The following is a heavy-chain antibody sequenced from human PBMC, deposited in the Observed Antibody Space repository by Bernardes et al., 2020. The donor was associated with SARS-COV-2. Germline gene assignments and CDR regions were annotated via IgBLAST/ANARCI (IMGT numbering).Heavy chain of an antibody. D-gene: IGHD3-3*01. J-gene: IGHJ6*02. V-gene: IGHV4-34*01. CDR1: GGSFSGYY. Sequence: SETLSLTCAVYGGSFSGYYWSWIRQPPGKGLEWIGEINHSGSTNYNPSLKSRVTISVDTSKNQFSLKLSSVTAADTAVYYCARESWIFGGSSSMDVWGQGTTVTVSS. CDR3: ARESWIFGGSSSMDV. CDR2: INHSGST.